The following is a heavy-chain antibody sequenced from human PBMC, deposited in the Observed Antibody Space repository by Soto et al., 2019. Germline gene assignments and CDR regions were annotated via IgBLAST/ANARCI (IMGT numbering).Heavy chain of an antibody. CDR2: IYYSVST. Sequence: SETLSLTCTVSGGSISSYYWSWIRQPPGKGLEWIGYIYYSVSTNYNPSLKSRVTISVDTSKNQFSLKLSSVTAADTAVYYCARHETLHGDHDYWGQGTLVTVSS. CDR3: ARHETLHGDHDY. V-gene: IGHV4-59*08. CDR1: GGSISSYY. J-gene: IGHJ4*02. D-gene: IGHD4-17*01.